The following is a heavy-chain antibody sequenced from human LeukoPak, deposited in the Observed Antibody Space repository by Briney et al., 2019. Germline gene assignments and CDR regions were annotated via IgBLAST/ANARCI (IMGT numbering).Heavy chain of an antibody. D-gene: IGHD7-27*01. CDR3: ARVSWGHYYYYYYMDV. CDR1: GGTFISYA. Sequence: GASVKVSCKASGGTFISYAISWVRQAPGQGLEWMGGIIPIFGTANYAQKFQGRVTITADESTSTAYMELSSLRSEDTAVYYCARVSWGHYYYYYYMDVWGKGTTVTISS. V-gene: IGHV1-69*01. J-gene: IGHJ6*03. CDR2: IIPIFGTA.